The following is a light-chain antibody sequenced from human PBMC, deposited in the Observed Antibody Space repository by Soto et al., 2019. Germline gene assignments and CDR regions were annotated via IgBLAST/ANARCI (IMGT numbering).Light chain of an antibody. CDR3: QSYDSGLRSL. CDR1: SSNIGAGYD. V-gene: IGLV1-40*01. CDR2: GNS. Sequence: QAVVTQPPSVSGAPGQRVTISCTGCSSNIGAGYDVHWYQQLPGTAPKLLIYGNSNRPSGVPDRFSGSKSGTSASLAITGLQAEDEADYYCQSYDSGLRSLFVGGTKLTVL. J-gene: IGLJ2*01.